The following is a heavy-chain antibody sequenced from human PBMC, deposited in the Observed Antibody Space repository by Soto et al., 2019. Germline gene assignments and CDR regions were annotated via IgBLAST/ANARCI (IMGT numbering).Heavy chain of an antibody. V-gene: IGHV3-23*01. J-gene: IGHJ4*02. CDR2: ISGSGGST. CDR1: GFTFSSYA. CDR3: AKDKRVVATMVEIDY. Sequence: LRLSCAASGFTFSSYAMSLVRQAPGKGLEWVSAISGSGGSTYYADSVKGRFTISRDNSKNTLHLQMNSLRAEDTAVYYCAKDKRVVATMVEIDYWGQGTLVTVSS. D-gene: IGHD5-12*01.